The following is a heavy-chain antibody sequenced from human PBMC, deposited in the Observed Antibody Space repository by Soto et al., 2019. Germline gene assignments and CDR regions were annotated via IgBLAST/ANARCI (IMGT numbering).Heavy chain of an antibody. V-gene: IGHV4-59*01. Sequence: SETLSLTCTVSGGSISSYYWSWIRQPPGKGLEWIGYIYYSGSTNYNPSLKSRVTISVDTAKNQCSLKPSSVTAADTAVYYCARIDRGVGATKGYYFDYCGQGSLVTVSS. J-gene: IGHJ4*02. CDR1: GGSISSYY. CDR2: IYYSGST. D-gene: IGHD1-26*01. CDR3: ARIDRGVGATKGYYFDY.